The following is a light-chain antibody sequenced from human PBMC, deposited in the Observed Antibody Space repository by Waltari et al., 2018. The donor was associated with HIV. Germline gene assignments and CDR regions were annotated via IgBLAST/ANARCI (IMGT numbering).Light chain of an antibody. CDR3: SSYISSATPE. J-gene: IGLJ3*02. V-gene: IGLV2-14*01. Sequence: QSALTQPASVSGSPGQSISISCPGTSSDIGTYYVSWYQHHPGKAPKVIIYEVSNRPSGVSNRFSGSKSGNTASLTISGLLPEDEAYYFCSSYISSATPEFGGGTRLTVL. CDR1: SSDIGTYY. CDR2: EVS.